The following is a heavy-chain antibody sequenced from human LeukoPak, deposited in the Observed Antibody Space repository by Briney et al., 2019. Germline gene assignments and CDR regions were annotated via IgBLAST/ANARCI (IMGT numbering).Heavy chain of an antibody. V-gene: IGHV3-48*03. CDR3: ARGVDY. CDR2: ISGSATTI. CDR1: GFTFSTYE. Sequence: GGSLRLSCAASGFTFSTYEMNWVRQAPEKGLEWVSYISGSATTIYYADSVKGRITISRDNAKNSLYLQMNSLRADDSAVYYCARGVDYWGQGTLVTVSS. J-gene: IGHJ4*02.